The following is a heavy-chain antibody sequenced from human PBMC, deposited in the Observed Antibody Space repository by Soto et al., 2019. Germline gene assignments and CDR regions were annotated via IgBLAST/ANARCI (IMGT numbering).Heavy chain of an antibody. D-gene: IGHD5-18*01. CDR3: AREGDTDAFDI. CDR1: GFTFSSYG. CDR2: IWYDGSNK. V-gene: IGHV3-33*01. J-gene: IGHJ3*02. Sequence: QVQLVESGGGVVQPGRSLRLSCAASGFTFSSYGMHWVRQAPGKGLEWVAVIWYDGSNKYYADSVKGRFTSSRDNSKNTLYLQMNSLRAEDTAVYYCAREGDTDAFDIWGKGTMVTVSS.